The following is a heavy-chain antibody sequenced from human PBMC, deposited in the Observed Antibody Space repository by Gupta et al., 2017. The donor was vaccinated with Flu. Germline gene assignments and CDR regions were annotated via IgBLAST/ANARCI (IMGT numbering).Heavy chain of an antibody. CDR1: GITFDDYA. Sequence: ELQLVEAGGGLLQPVRSLRLSCAASGITFDDYAMHWVRQAPGKCLEWVAGISWNSDTIGYADAVKGRFTLSRDTAKNSLYLQMNSLRPEDTALYYCVKDRGYTWDAIDFWGQGTMVTVSS. D-gene: IGHD6-13*01. CDR3: VKDRGYTWDAIDF. V-gene: IGHV3-9*01. J-gene: IGHJ3*01. CDR2: ISWNSDTI.